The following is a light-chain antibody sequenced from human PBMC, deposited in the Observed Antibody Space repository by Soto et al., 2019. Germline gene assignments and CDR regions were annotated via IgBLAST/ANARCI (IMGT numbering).Light chain of an antibody. J-gene: IGKJ1*01. CDR2: GAS. CDR3: QQYGSSPRT. CDR1: QSVSSSY. V-gene: IGKV3-20*01. Sequence: EIVLTQSPGTLAFSPGERSTLSCRSSQSVSSSYLAWYQQKPGQAPRLLIYGASSRATGIPDRFSGSGSGTDFTLTISRLEPEDFAVYYCQQYGSSPRTFGQGGKVDI.